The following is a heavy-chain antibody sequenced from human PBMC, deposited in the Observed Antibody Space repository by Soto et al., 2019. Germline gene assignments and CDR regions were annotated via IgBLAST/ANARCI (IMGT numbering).Heavy chain of an antibody. CDR1: GYTFTSYG. CDR2: ISAYNGNT. CDR3: ARVPRGAWYSQSLY. D-gene: IGHD6-13*01. J-gene: IGHJ4*02. V-gene: IGHV1-18*04. Sequence: QVQLVQSGAEVRKPGASVKVSCKASGYTFTSYGISWVRQAPGQGLEWMGWISAYNGNTNIAPKLQGRVTMTTDTSTSTAYMDLRSLRSDDTAVYYCARVPRGAWYSQSLYWGQGSLVNVSS.